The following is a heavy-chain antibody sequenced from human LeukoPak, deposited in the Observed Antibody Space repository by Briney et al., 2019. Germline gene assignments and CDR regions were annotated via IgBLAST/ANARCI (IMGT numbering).Heavy chain of an antibody. CDR2: ISAYNGNT. J-gene: IGHJ4*02. D-gene: IGHD2-21*01. V-gene: IGHV1-18*01. CDR1: GYTFTSYG. CDR3: ARDHYAGDWGTFDY. Sequence: ASVKVSCKASGYTFTSYGISWVRQAPGQGLEWMGWISAYNGNTNFAQKLQGRVTMTTDTSTSTAYMELRSLRSDDTAVYYCARDHYAGDWGTFDYWGQGTLVTVSS.